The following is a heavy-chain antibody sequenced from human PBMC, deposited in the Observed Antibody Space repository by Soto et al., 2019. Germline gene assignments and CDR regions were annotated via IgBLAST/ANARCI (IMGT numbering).Heavy chain of an antibody. D-gene: IGHD6-6*01. V-gene: IGHV3-23*01. CDR3: AKDIRLTARGNWFDP. Sequence: EVQLLESGGGLVQPGGSLRLSCAASGFTFSSYAMSWVRQAPGKGLEWVSAIISSGSAYYADAAKGRFTISRDNSKNTLYLQMNSLRAEDTAVYYCAKDIRLTARGNWFDPWVQGTLVTVSS. CDR2: IISSGSA. CDR1: GFTFSSYA. J-gene: IGHJ5*02.